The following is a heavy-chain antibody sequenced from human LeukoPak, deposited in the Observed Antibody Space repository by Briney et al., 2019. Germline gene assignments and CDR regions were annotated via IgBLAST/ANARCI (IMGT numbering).Heavy chain of an antibody. CDR2: TYYRSRWYY. J-gene: IGHJ4*02. V-gene: IGHV6-1*01. CDR1: GDSVSSDTSA. CDR3: ARGGHFEY. Sequence: SQTLSLTCAISGDSVSSDTSAWNWFRQSPSRSLEWLGRTYYRSRWYYDYAVSVKSRIAIKPDTSKNQFSLQLNSVTPEDTAVYYCARGGHFEYWGQGTLVTVSS. D-gene: IGHD6-25*01.